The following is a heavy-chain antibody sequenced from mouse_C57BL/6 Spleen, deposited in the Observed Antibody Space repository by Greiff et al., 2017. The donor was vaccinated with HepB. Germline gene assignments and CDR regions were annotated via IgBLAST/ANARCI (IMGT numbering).Heavy chain of an antibody. CDR1: GFNIQDDY. CDR3: ARLLRSLCY. V-gene: IGHV14-4*01. D-gene: IGHD1-1*01. CDR2: IDPENGDT. J-gene: IGHJ2*01. Sequence: EVKLVESGAELVRPGASVKFSCTASGFNIQDDYMHWVMGRPEQGLEWIGWIDPENGDTEYASKFQGTATITADPSSNTAYLQLSSLTSYDTAVYYCARLLRSLCYWGQGTTLTISS.